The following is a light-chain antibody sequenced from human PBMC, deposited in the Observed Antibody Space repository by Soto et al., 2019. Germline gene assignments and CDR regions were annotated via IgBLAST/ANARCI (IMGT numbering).Light chain of an antibody. CDR3: QQYGSSYPWT. CDR2: GAS. Sequence: EIVLTQSPGTLSLSPGERATLSCRASQSVSRTYLAWYQQKPGQAPRLLIYGASSRATGIPDRFSGSGSGTDFTLTIRRLEPEDFAVYYCQQYGSSYPWTFGQGTKVDIK. J-gene: IGKJ1*01. V-gene: IGKV3-20*01. CDR1: QSVSRTY.